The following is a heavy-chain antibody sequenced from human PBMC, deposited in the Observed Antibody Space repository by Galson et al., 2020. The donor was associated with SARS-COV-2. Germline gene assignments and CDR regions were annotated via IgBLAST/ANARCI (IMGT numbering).Heavy chain of an antibody. CDR3: SREYIAAAGPTWFDP. CDR1: GGSLSSGSYY. Sequence: SETLSLTCTASGGSLSSGSYYWSWVRHHAGKRLEWIGRIYGSGSTNYNPSLKSRLTISVDTSKNQFSLNLSSVTAADTAVYYCSREYIAAAGPTWFDPWGQGTLVTVSS. V-gene: IGHV4-61*02. J-gene: IGHJ5*02. CDR2: IYGSGST. D-gene: IGHD6-13*01.